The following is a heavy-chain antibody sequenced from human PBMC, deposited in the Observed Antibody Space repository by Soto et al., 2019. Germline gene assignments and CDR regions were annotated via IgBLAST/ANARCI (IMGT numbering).Heavy chain of an antibody. CDR2: MNPNSGNT. Sequence: QVQLVQSGAEVKKPGASVKVSCKASGYTFTSYDINWVRQATGQGLEWMGWMNPNSGNTGYAQKFQDRVTLTRNTSISTAYMERSSLRSEDTAVYYCARVLSWASYYDFWSGYYNYYYYGMDVWGQGTTVTVSS. CDR3: ARVLSWASYYDFWSGYYNYYYYGMDV. V-gene: IGHV1-8*01. CDR1: GYTFTSYD. D-gene: IGHD3-3*01. J-gene: IGHJ6*02.